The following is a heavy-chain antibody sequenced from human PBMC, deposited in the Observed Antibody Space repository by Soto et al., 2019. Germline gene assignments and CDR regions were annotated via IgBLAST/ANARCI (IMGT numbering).Heavy chain of an antibody. CDR3: ERASWKFVDPHNFDY. V-gene: IGHV5-51*01. CDR1: GYSFTNYW. D-gene: IGHD1-1*01. CDR2: IYPGDSDT. Sequence: GESLKISCKGSGYSFTNYWIGWVRQMPGKGLEWMGIIYPGDSDTRYSPSFRGQVTISADRSISTAYLQWSSLKASDTAIYYCERASWKFVDPHNFDYWGQGTLVTVYS. J-gene: IGHJ4*02.